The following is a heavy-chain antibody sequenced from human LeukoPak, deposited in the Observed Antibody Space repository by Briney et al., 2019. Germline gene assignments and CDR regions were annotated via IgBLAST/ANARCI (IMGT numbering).Heavy chain of an antibody. CDR2: IRYDGSNK. V-gene: IGHV3-30*02. D-gene: IGHD6-19*01. Sequence: GGSLRLSCTASGFTFSSYGMHWVRQAPGKGLEWVAFIRYDGSNKYYADSVKGRFTISRDNSKNTLYLQMNSLIGDDTAVYYCAKDSLPIAVAGNPIDYWGQGTLVTVSS. J-gene: IGHJ4*02. CDR1: GFTFSSYG. CDR3: AKDSLPIAVAGNPIDY.